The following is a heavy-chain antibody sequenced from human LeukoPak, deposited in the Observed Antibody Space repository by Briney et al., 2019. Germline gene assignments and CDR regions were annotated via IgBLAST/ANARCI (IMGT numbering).Heavy chain of an antibody. D-gene: IGHD6-19*01. Sequence: KPSETLSLTCAVYGGSFSGYYWSWIRQPPGKGLEWIGEINHSGSTNYNPSLKSRVTISVDTSKNHFSLKLSSVTAADTAVYYCASMWLRDAVAAPVDYWGQGTLVTVSS. CDR2: INHSGST. CDR1: GGSFSGYY. CDR3: ASMWLRDAVAAPVDY. J-gene: IGHJ4*02. V-gene: IGHV4-34*01.